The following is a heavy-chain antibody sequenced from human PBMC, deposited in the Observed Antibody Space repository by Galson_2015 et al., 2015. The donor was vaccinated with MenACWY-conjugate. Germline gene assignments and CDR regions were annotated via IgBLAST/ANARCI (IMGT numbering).Heavy chain of an antibody. J-gene: IGHJ6*02. CDR1: GYSFITYW. CDR3: ARHPPGGRGMDV. Sequence: QSGAEVKKPGESLTISCKGSGYSFITYWIAWVRQLPGKGLEWMGLISPGDSNTRYSPAFHGQVTISADKSISTAYLQLHSLQASDTAMYYCARHPPGGRGMDVWGQGTTVTVSS. CDR2: ISPGDSNT. D-gene: IGHD1-26*01. V-gene: IGHV5-51*01.